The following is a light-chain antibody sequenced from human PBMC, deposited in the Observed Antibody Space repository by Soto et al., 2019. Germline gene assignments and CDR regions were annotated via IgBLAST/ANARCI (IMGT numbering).Light chain of an antibody. CDR2: AAS. Sequence: EIVLTQSPGTLSLSPGERATLSCRASQSVSINFLAWYQQKPGQAPRLLIYAASSRATGIPDRFSGSGSGTDFTLTISRLEPEDFGLYYCQQYGTSPLTFGGGTKVDIK. J-gene: IGKJ4*01. V-gene: IGKV3-20*01. CDR3: QQYGTSPLT. CDR1: QSVSINF.